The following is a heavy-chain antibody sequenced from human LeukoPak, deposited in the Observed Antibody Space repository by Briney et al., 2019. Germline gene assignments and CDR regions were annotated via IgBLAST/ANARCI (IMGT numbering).Heavy chain of an antibody. J-gene: IGHJ3*02. D-gene: IGHD1-26*01. V-gene: IGHV3-30*19. CDR1: GFTFSSYG. CDR3: ARDPLGVGAKSPAFDI. Sequence: SGGSLRLSCAASGFTFSSYGMHWVRQAPGKGLERVAVISYDGSNKYYADSVKGRFTISRDNSKNTLYLQMNSLRAEDTAVYYCARDPLGVGAKSPAFDIWGQGTMVTVSS. CDR2: ISYDGSNK.